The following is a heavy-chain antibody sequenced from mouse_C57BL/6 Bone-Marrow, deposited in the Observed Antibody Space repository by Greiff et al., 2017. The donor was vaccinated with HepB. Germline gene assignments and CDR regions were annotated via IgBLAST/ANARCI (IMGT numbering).Heavy chain of an antibody. CDR3: ARRGRITTVVAPVAY. CDR2: IYPRSGNT. CDR1: GYTFTSYG. Sequence: QVQLKESGAELARPGASVKLSCKASGYTFTSYGISWVKQRPGQGLEWIGEIYPRSGNTYYNEKFKGKATLTADKSSSTAYMELRSLTSEDSAVYFCARRGRITTVVAPVAYWGQGTLVTVSA. D-gene: IGHD1-1*01. J-gene: IGHJ3*01. V-gene: IGHV1-81*01.